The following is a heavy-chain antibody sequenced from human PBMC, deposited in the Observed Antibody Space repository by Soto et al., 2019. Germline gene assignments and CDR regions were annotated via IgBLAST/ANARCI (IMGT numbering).Heavy chain of an antibody. Sequence: QVQLVQSGAEVKKPGSSVKVSCKASGGTFSSYAISWVRQAPGQGLEWMGGIIPIFGTANYAQKFQGRVTIIADESTSTAYMELSSLRSEDTAVFYCAINNNVLTGSYYYGMDVWGQGTTVTVSS. J-gene: IGHJ6*02. CDR1: GGTFSSYA. CDR3: AINNNVLTGSYYYGMDV. V-gene: IGHV1-69*12. D-gene: IGHD3-9*01. CDR2: IIPIFGTA.